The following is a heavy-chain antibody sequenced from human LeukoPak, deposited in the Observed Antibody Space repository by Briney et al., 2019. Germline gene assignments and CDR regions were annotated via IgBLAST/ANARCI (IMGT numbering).Heavy chain of an antibody. D-gene: IGHD6-19*01. CDR1: RFTFSSYG. V-gene: IGHV3-30*18. CDR2: ISYDGSHK. Sequence: PARSLRLSCAASRFTFSSYGMYWVRQAPGKGLEWVAVISYDGSHKYYADSVKGRFTISRDNSKNTLYLQMNSLRAEDTAVYYYAKGPEAGWYDDFQHWGQGTLVTVSS. J-gene: IGHJ1*01. CDR3: AKGPEAGWYDDFQH.